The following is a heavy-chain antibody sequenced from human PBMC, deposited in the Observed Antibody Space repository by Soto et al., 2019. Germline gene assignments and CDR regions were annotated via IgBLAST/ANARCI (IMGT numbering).Heavy chain of an antibody. CDR2: IIPIIGII. D-gene: IGHD3-22*01. CDR3: AGDPDSHYNDSHASSYP. J-gene: IGHJ5*02. V-gene: IGHV1-69*08. CDR1: GGTFSTYT. Sequence: QVQLVQSRAEVKKPGSSVKVSCKASGGTFSTYTITWVRQAPGQGLEWMGRIIPIIGIINYAQKFQGRVTITADKFTGTAYMELTRLRSDDTAVYYCAGDPDSHYNDSHASSYPWGQGTLVTVSS.